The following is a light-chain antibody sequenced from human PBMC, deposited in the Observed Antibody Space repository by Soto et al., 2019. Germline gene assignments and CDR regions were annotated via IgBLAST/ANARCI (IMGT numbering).Light chain of an antibody. J-gene: IGLJ1*01. CDR2: EVS. CDR3: CSYAGSSTPYV. CDR1: SSDVGSYNF. Sequence: QSALTQPASVSGSPGQSITISCTGTSSDVGSYNFVSWYQQHPGKAPKLMIYEVSKRPSGVSNRFSGSKSGNTASLTISGLQAEDEADYYCCSYAGSSTPYVFGTGNKVTVL. V-gene: IGLV2-23*02.